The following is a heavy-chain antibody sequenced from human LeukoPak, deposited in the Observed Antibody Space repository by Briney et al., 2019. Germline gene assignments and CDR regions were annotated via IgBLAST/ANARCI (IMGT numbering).Heavy chain of an antibody. CDR1: GYSFTSQD. D-gene: IGHD6-19*01. Sequence: ASVKVSCKTSGYSFTSQDMHWVRQAPGQGLEWMGWINPNSGGTNYAQKFQGRVTMTRDTSISTAYMELSRLRSDDTAVYYCARDLQWLAKDGYWGQGTLVTVSS. J-gene: IGHJ4*02. V-gene: IGHV1-2*02. CDR2: INPNSGGT. CDR3: ARDLQWLAKDGY.